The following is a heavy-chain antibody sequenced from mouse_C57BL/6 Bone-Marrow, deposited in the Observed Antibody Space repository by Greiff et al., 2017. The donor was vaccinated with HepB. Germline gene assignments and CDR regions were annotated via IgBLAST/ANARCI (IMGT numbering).Heavy chain of an antibody. V-gene: IGHV4-1*01. D-gene: IGHD2-3*01. CDR1: GVDFSRYW. Sequence: EASGVDFSRYWMSWVRRAPGKGLEWIGEINPDSSTINYAPSLKDKFIISRDNAKNTLYLQMSKVRSEDTALYYCARLYAPFAYWGQGTLVTVSA. J-gene: IGHJ3*01. CDR3: ARLYAPFAY. CDR2: INPDSSTI.